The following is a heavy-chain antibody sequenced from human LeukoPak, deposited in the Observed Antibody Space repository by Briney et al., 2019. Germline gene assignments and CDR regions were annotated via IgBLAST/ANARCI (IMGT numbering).Heavy chain of an antibody. J-gene: IGHJ5*02. D-gene: IGHD1-14*01. CDR1: GYTFTGYY. CDR2: INPNSGGT. V-gene: IGHV1-2*02. Sequence: GASVKVSCKASGYTFTGYYMHWVRQAPGQGLEWMGWINPNSGGTNYAQKFQGRVTMTRDTSISTAYMELSKLRSDDTAVYYCARGGPDLLARDLNWFDPWGQGTLVTVSS. CDR3: ARGGPDLLARDLNWFDP.